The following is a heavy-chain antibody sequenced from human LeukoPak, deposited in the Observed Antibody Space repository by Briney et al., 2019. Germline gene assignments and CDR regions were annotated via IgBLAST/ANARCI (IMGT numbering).Heavy chain of an antibody. J-gene: IGHJ5*02. CDR3: AKEHVVVPAATSDWFDP. CDR2: ISGSGGST. CDR1: GVTFSSYA. Sequence: LTGGSLRLSCAASGVTFSSYAMSWVRQAPGKGLEWVSAISGSGGSTYYADSVKGRFTISRDNSKNTLYLQMNSLRAEDTAVYYCAKEHVVVPAATSDWFDPWGQGTLVTVSS. V-gene: IGHV3-23*01. D-gene: IGHD2-2*01.